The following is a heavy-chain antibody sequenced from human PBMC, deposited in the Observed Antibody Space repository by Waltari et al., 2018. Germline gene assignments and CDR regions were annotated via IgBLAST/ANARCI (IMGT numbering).Heavy chain of an antibody. V-gene: IGHV4-39*01. CDR3: ARYYCGGDCYSFDY. J-gene: IGHJ4*02. CDR2: IYYSGST. Sequence: QLQLQESGPGLVKPSETLSLTCTVSGGSISSSSYYWGWIRQPPGKGLEWIGSIYYSGSTYYNPSLKSRVTISVDTSKNQFSLKLSSVTAADTAVYYCARYYCGGDCYSFDYWGQGTLVTVSS. CDR1: GGSISSSSYY. D-gene: IGHD2-21*02.